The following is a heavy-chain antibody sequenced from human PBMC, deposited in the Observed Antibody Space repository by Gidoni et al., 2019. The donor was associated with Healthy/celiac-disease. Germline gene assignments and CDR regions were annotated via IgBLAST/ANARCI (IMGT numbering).Heavy chain of an antibody. J-gene: IGHJ4*02. CDR1: GGTFSSYA. CDR2: IIPIFGTA. Sequence: VQLVQSGAEVQTPASLVKVSCKASGGTFSSYALSWVRQAPGQGLEWMGGIIPIFGTANYAQKCQGRVTITADGSTSTAYMELSSLRSEDTAVYYCAREVRRITMVRGEPNFDYWGQGTLVTVSS. V-gene: IGHV1-69*01. CDR3: AREVRRITMVRGEPNFDY. D-gene: IGHD3-10*01.